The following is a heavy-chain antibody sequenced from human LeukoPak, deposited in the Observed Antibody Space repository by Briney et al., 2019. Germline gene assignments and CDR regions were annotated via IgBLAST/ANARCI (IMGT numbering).Heavy chain of an antibody. Sequence: TLSLTCTVSGGSISSYYWSWIRQPPGKALEWLALIYWDDDKRYSPSLKSRLTITKDTSKNQVVLTITNMDPVDTATYYCAHLIAAADAEYFQHWGQGTLVTVSS. D-gene: IGHD6-13*01. CDR3: AHLIAAADAEYFQH. V-gene: IGHV2-5*08. CDR1: GGSISSYYW. J-gene: IGHJ1*01. CDR2: IYWDDDK.